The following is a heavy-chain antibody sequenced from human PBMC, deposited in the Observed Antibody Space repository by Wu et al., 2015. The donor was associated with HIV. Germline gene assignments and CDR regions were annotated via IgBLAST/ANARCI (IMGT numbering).Heavy chain of an antibody. V-gene: IGHV1-2*02. CDR2: ISPKSGGT. Sequence: QVQLVQSGAEVKKPGASVKVSCKASGYTFTGYYIHWVRQAPGQGLEWMGWISPKSGGTNYAQTFQGRVTMTGDTSMTTVYMELTRLASDDTAIYYCAREGLCRTTSCQFDYWGQGTLVTVFS. CDR1: GYTFTGYY. J-gene: IGHJ4*02. CDR3: AREGLCRTTSCQFDY. D-gene: IGHD2-2*01.